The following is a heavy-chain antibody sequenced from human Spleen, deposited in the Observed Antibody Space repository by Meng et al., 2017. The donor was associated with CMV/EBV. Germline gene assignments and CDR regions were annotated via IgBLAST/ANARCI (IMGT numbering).Heavy chain of an antibody. CDR1: VSSSY. CDR3: ARVPAPNVVVPAVTYNWFDP. V-gene: IGHV3-53*01. CDR2: VYGDGSA. J-gene: IGHJ5*02. D-gene: IGHD2-2*01. Sequence: VSSSYMSWVRQAPGKGLEWVLVVYGDGSAYFTDSVKGRFSISRDSFKNTLYLQMDSLTVEDTAVYYCARVPAPNVVVPAVTYNWFDPWGQGTLVTVSS.